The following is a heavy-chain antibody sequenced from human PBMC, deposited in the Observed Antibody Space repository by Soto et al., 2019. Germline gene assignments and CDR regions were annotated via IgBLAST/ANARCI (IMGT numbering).Heavy chain of an antibody. CDR1: GFTFSSYD. D-gene: IGHD1-26*01. J-gene: IGHJ4*02. V-gene: IGHV3-13*04. CDR2: IGTAGDT. Sequence: EVQLVESGGGLVQPGGSLRLSCAAFGFTFSSYDMHWVRQTTKKGLEWVSGIGTAGDTYYPGSVKGRFTISRENAKNALYLQMNSLRDGDTAVYYCARAETDRGSYYFDYWGQGTLVTVSS. CDR3: ARAETDRGSYYFDY.